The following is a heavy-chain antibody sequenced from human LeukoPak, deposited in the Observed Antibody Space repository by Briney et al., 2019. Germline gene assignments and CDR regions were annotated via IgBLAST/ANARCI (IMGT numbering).Heavy chain of an antibody. CDR2: IIPMVGTA. CDR1: GGTFSSYA. V-gene: IGHV1-69*13. CDR3: AREAEAVAGPFDY. D-gene: IGHD6-19*01. J-gene: IGHJ4*02. Sequence: SVKVSCKASGGTFSSYAISWVRQAPGQGLEWMGGIIPMVGTAKYAQKFQGRVTITADESTSTAYMELSSLRSEDTAVYYCAREAEAVAGPFDYWGQGTLVTVSS.